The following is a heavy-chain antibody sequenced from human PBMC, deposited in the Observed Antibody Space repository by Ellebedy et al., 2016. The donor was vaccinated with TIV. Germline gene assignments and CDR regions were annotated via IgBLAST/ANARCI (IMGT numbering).Heavy chain of an antibody. CDR2: INQDGSEK. J-gene: IGHJ4*02. CDR3: SSRDILTGHRICDH. D-gene: IGHD3-9*01. CDR1: GFTFSTYW. Sequence: GESLKISCAASGFTFSTYWMSWVRQAPGKGLEWVANINQDGSEKYYVDSVEGRFTISRDNAKNSRYLPMNSLRAEDTAVYYCSSRDILTGHRICDHWGQGTLVTVSS. V-gene: IGHV3-7*01.